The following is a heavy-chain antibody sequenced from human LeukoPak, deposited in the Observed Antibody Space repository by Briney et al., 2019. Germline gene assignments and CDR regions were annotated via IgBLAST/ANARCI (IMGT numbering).Heavy chain of an antibody. V-gene: IGHV1-2*02. J-gene: IGHJ4*02. CDR3: ARGGGRYSVDY. Sequence: ASVKVSCKASGYTFIDYHMHWVRQATGQGLEWIGWISPNSGGTKYVQKFQGRVTMTRDTSIPTVYMELSGLSSDDTDVYYCARGGGRYSVDYWGQGTLVIVSS. CDR1: GYTFIDYH. CDR2: ISPNSGGT. D-gene: IGHD1-26*01.